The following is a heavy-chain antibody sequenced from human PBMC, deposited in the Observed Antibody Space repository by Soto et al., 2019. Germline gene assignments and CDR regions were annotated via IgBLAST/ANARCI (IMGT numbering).Heavy chain of an antibody. CDR2: VGGSDTDK. D-gene: IGHD2-8*01. V-gene: IGHV3-23*01. Sequence: ELQLLASGGGVVQPGGSLRLSCAASGFTFSAYAMSWVRQAPGKGLQWVSGVGGSDTDKHYADSVRGRFTVSRDNSKNTLYLQMNSLRADDTAVYYCAKDATAVNGVWDPFDMWGQGTEVTVSS. CDR3: AKDATAVNGVWDPFDM. CDR1: GFTFSAYA. J-gene: IGHJ3*02.